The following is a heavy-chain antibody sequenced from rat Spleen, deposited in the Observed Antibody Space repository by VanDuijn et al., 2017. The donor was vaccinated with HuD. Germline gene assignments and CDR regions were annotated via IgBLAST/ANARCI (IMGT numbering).Heavy chain of an antibody. CDR1: GFTFSSFP. V-gene: IGHV5-46*01. CDR2: ISTSGGST. CDR3: TREGDFRYYFDY. Sequence: EVQLVESGGGLVQPGRSMKLSCAASGFTFSSFPMAWVRQAPTKGLEWVATISTSGGSTYYRDSVKGRFTISRDNAKSTLYLQMNSLRSEDTATYYCTREGDFRYYFDYWGQGVMVTVSS. J-gene: IGHJ2*01.